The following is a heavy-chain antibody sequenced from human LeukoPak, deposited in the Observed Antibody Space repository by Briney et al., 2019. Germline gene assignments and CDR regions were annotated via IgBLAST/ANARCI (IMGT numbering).Heavy chain of an antibody. CDR1: GFAFSTYW. CDR2: ITSDGSIA. CDR3: ATDKGAAPEERADY. D-gene: IGHD1-1*01. Sequence: GGSLRLSCAASGFAFSTYWMHWVRQPPGKGLLWVSRITSDGSIARYADSVKGRFTISRDNAKNALYLQMNSLRAEDTAVYYCATDKGAAPEERADYWGQGTLVTVSS. V-gene: IGHV3-74*01. J-gene: IGHJ4*02.